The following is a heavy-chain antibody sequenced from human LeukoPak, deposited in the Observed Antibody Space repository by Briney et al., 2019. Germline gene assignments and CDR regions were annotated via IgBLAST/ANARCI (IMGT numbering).Heavy chain of an antibody. CDR1: GFTFGSYS. Sequence: GGSLRLSCAASGFTFGSYSMNWVRQAPGRGLEWVSYISGSSRPIYYADSVKGRFTISRDNAKNSLYLQMNSLRAEDTAVYYCARDYSYGFLNWGQGTLVTVSS. CDR2: ISGSSRPI. V-gene: IGHV3-48*01. CDR3: ARDYSYGFLN. D-gene: IGHD5-18*01. J-gene: IGHJ4*02.